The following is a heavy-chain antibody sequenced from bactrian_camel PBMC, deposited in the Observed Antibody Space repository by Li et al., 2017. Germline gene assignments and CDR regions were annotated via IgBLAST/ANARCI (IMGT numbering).Heavy chain of an antibody. CDR3: AFEIQPRVGGLDYSQGAPMAPLCPTQGY. D-gene: IGHD7*01. CDR2: INSATLT. CDR1: GFSYSPN. J-gene: IGHJ4*01. V-gene: IGHV3S53*01. Sequence: HVQLVESGGGSVQAGGSLTLSCVASGFSYSPNMAWFRQAPGKEREAIASINSATLTNYADSVKGRFTVSKDNAKNTLYLQMNSLKPEDTGMYYCAFEIQPRVGGLDYSQGAPMAPLCPTQGYWGHGTQVTFS.